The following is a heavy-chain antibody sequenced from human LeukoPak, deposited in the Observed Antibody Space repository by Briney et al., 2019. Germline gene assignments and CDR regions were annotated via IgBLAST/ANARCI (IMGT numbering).Heavy chain of an antibody. V-gene: IGHV4-38-2*01. Sequence: SETLSLTFSVSCSSIISGYYWGWIRQPPGKGLEWIGTIYHSGSTYYNPSLKSRVTISVDTSKNQFSLKLSSVTAADTAVYYCASADSSGYFYVAYWGQGTLVTVSS. CDR1: CSSIISGYY. CDR3: ASADSSGYFYVAY. CDR2: IYHSGST. D-gene: IGHD3-22*01. J-gene: IGHJ4*02.